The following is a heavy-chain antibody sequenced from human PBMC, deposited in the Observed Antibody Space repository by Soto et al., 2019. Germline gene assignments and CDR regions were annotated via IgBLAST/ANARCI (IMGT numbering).Heavy chain of an antibody. J-gene: IGHJ4*02. CDR3: ARAFCSGGSCHGGYFES. V-gene: IGHV3-23*01. Sequence: GGSLRLSCAASGFTFSNDAMSWVRQAPGKGLEWVSAISGSGGSTYYADSVKGRFTISRDNSKNTLYLQMNSLRADDTAVYYCARAFCSGGSCHGGYFESWGQGTQVTVSS. D-gene: IGHD2-15*01. CDR2: ISGSGGST. CDR1: GFTFSNDA.